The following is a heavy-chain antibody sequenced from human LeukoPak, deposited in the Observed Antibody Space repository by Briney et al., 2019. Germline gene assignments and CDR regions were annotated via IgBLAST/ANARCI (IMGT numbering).Heavy chain of an antibody. CDR3: ARGVKAVAGREDY. D-gene: IGHD6-19*01. CDR2: MNPNSGNT. Sequence: GASVKVSCKTSGYTFTRYDINWVRQAPGQGLEWMGWMNPNSGNTGYAQKFQGRVTMTRNTSISTAYMELSSLRSEDTAVYYCARGVKAVAGREDYWGQGTLVTVSS. J-gene: IGHJ4*02. V-gene: IGHV1-8*01. CDR1: GYTFTRYD.